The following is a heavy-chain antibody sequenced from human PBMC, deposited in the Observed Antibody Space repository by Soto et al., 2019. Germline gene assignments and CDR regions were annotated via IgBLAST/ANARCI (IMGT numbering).Heavy chain of an antibody. Sequence: QVQLVQSGAEVKKPGASVKVSCKASGYTFTSYDIYWVRQATGQGLEWMGWMNPNSGNTGYAQKFQGRVTMTRNTSTSTAYMDLSSLRSEHTAVYYCASSYYYDSSGYRYWYFDLWGRGTLVTVSS. D-gene: IGHD3-22*01. CDR2: MNPNSGNT. V-gene: IGHV1-8*01. CDR1: GYTFTSYD. CDR3: ASSYYYDSSGYRYWYFDL. J-gene: IGHJ2*01.